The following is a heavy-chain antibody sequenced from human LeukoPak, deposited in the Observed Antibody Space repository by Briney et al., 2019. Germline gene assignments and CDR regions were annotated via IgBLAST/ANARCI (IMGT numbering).Heavy chain of an antibody. CDR2: ISSSSSYI. J-gene: IGHJ6*03. CDR3: ARVGFWYGSGNIFYMDV. Sequence: GGSLRLSCAASGFTFSSYSMNWVRQAPGKGLEWVSSISSSSSYIYYADSVKGRFTISRDNAKNSLYLQMNSLRAEDTAVYYCARVGFWYGSGNIFYMDVWGKGTTVTVSS. D-gene: IGHD3-10*01. V-gene: IGHV3-21*01. CDR1: GFTFSSYS.